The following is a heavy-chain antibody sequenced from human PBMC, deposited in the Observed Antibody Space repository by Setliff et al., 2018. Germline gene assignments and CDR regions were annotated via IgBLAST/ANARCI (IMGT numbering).Heavy chain of an antibody. CDR3: ARAGDAAAGRKGVFEY. J-gene: IGHJ4*02. V-gene: IGHV1-46*01. CDR1: GYTFIRYY. Sequence: ASVKVSCKASGYTFIRYYMYWVRQAPGQGPAWMGTINPGGGSTSYAERFQDRITLTRNASTSTICMEMSSLTSEDTAMYYCARAGDAAAGRKGVFEYWGQGSLVTVSS. CDR2: INPGGGST. D-gene: IGHD6-13*01.